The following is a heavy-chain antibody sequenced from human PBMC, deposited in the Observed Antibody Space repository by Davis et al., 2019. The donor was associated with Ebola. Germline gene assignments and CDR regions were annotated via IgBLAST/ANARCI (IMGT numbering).Heavy chain of an antibody. CDR2: IYDQST. V-gene: IGHV3-53*05. D-gene: IGHD6-19*01. Sequence: GGSLTLSCAASGFTASSNHMSWVRQAPGKGLEWVSVIYDQSTAYADSVRGRFIISRDKSNNTLYLEMNSLRVDDTAVYYCATTQWLREFDNWGQGTLVTVSS. CDR1: GFTASSNH. CDR3: ATTQWLREFDN. J-gene: IGHJ4*02.